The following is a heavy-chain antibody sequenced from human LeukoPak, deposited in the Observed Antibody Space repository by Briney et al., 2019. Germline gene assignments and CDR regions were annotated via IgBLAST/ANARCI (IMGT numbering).Heavy chain of an antibody. CDR2: INHSGST. CDR3: ALATGYIDY. J-gene: IGHJ4*02. D-gene: IGHD1-26*01. CDR1: GGSFSGYY. V-gene: IGHV4-34*01. Sequence: PSETLSLTCAVYGGSFSGYYWNWIRQPPGKGLEWIGEINHSGSTNYNPSLKSRVTISVDTSKNQFSLKLSSVTAADTAVYYCALATGYIDYWGQRTLVTVSS.